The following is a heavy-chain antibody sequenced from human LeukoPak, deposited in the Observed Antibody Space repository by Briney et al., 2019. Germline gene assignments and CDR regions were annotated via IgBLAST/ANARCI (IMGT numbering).Heavy chain of an antibody. CDR2: IRYDGSNK. V-gene: IGHV3-30*02. CDR1: GFTFSSYS. D-gene: IGHD3-22*01. J-gene: IGHJ3*02. Sequence: GGSLRLSCAASGFTFSSYSMNWVRQAPGKGLEWVAFIRYDGSNKYYADSVKGRFTISRDNSKNTLYLQMNSLRAEDTAVYYCAKALHYDSSGYYYPDAFDIWGQGTMVTVSS. CDR3: AKALHYDSSGYYYPDAFDI.